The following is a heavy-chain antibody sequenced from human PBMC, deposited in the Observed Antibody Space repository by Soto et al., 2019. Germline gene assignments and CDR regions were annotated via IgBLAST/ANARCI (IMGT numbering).Heavy chain of an antibody. V-gene: IGHV1-69*13. Sequence: ASVKVSCKASGGTFSSYAISWVRQAPGQGLEWMGGIIPIFGTANYAQKFQGRVTITADESTSTAYMELSSLRSEDTAVYYCARVGPPRRISTVTTDYYYYGMDVWGQGTTVTVSS. J-gene: IGHJ6*02. CDR2: IIPIFGTA. D-gene: IGHD4-17*01. CDR3: ARVGPPRRISTVTTDYYYYGMDV. CDR1: GGTFSSYA.